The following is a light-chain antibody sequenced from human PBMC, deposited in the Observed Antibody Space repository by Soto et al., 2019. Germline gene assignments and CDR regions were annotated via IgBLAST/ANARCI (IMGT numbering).Light chain of an antibody. J-gene: IGKJ4*01. CDR2: GAS. CDR1: QSVSSN. V-gene: IGKV3-15*01. CDR3: QHYNNWPLT. Sequence: EIVMTQSPATLSVSPGERATLSCRASQSVSSNLAWYQQKPGQAPRLLIYGASTRATGIPARFSGSGSGTEFTLTLSSLQSEDFALYYCQHYNNWPLTFGGGTKVEIK.